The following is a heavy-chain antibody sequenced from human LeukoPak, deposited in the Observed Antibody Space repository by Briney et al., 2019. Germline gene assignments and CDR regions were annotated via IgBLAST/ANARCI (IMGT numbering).Heavy chain of an antibody. D-gene: IGHD2-2*01. J-gene: IGHJ4*02. CDR1: GYTFTGYY. V-gene: IGHV1-2*02. CDR3: ARIYCSSTSCYYFDY. CDR2: INVNSGGT. Sequence: ASVKVSCKASGYTFTGYYMHWVRQAPGQGLEWMGWINVNSGGTNYAQKFQGRVTMTRDTSISTAYMELGRLRSDDTAVYYCARIYCSSTSCYYFDYWGQGTLVTVSS.